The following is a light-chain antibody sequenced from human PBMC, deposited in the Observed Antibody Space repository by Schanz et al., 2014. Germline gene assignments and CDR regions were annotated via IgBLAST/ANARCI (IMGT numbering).Light chain of an antibody. CDR1: SSDVGGYNF. V-gene: IGLV2-8*01. J-gene: IGLJ3*02. CDR2: EVT. CDR3: SSYGGTSPTWL. Sequence: QSALTQPPSASGSPGQSVTISCTGTSSDVGGYNFVSWYQQHPGKAPKLMIYEVTKRPSGVPDRFSGSKSGNTASLTVSGLQAEDEADYYCSSYGGTSPTWLFGGGTKLTVL.